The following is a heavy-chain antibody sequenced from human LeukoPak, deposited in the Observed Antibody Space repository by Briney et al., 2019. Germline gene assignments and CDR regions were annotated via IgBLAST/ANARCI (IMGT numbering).Heavy chain of an antibody. J-gene: IGHJ4*02. D-gene: IGHD1-26*01. CDR1: GFTFGRYW. Sequence: GGSLRLSCADSGFTFGRYWMHWVRQAPGRGLVWVSHITTDGSGTSYADSVKGRFTISRDNAKNTLYLQMNSLRAEDTAVYYCARGAIVGANFDYWGQGTLVTVSS. CDR3: ARGAIVGANFDY. V-gene: IGHV3-74*01. CDR2: ITTDGSGT.